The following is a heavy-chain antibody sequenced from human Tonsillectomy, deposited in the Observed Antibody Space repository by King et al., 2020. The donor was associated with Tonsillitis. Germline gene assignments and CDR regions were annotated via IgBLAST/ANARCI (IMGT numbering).Heavy chain of an antibody. CDR3: ARGHYYYDSSGYYYGD. D-gene: IGHD3-22*01. V-gene: IGHV4-30-2*01. CDR2: IYHSGST. Sequence: LQLQESGSGLVKPSQTLSLTCAVSGGSISSGGYSWSWIRQPPGKGLEWIGYIYHSGSTYYNPSLKSRVTISVDRSKNQFSLKLSSVTAADTAVYYCARGHYYYDSSGYYYGDWGQGTLVTVSS. CDR1: GGSISSGGYS. J-gene: IGHJ4*02.